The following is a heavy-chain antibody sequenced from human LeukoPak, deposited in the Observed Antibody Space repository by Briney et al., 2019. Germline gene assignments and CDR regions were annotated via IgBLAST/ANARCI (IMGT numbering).Heavy chain of an antibody. Sequence: GRSLRLSCAASGLTFSDYSMNWVRQAPGKGLEWVSSITSPVGRMYYADSLKGRITISRDNARSTLYLQMNSLRAEDTAVYYCATDGRSSGWYGFDYWGQGILVTVSS. CDR1: GLTFSDYS. CDR3: ATDGRSSGWYGFDY. V-gene: IGHV3-21*01. CDR2: ITSPVGRM. D-gene: IGHD6-19*01. J-gene: IGHJ4*02.